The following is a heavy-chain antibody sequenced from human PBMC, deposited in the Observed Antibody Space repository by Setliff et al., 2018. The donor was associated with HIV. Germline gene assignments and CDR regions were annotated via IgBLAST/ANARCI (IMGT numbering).Heavy chain of an antibody. CDR3: ARVGAYCGGDCYGWPADAFDI. CDR2: INPSGGST. Sequence: ASVKVSCKASGYTFTSYGINWVRQAPGQGLEWMGIINPSGGSTSYAQKFQGRDTMTRDTSTSTVYMELSSLRSEDTAVYYCARVGAYCGGDCYGWPADAFDIWGQGTMVTVSS. V-gene: IGHV1-46*01. J-gene: IGHJ3*02. CDR1: GYTFTSYG. D-gene: IGHD2-21*02.